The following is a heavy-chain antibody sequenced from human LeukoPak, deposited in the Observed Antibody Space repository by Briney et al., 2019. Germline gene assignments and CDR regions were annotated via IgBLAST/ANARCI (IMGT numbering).Heavy chain of an antibody. CDR3: ARDRVVVVTGYYYYYMDV. CDR2: IYYSGST. Sequence: SETLSLTSTVSGGSISSGGYYWSWIRQHPGKGLEWIGYIYYSGSTYYNPSLKSRVTISVDTSKNQFSLKLSSVTAADTAVYYCARDRVVVVTGYYYYYMDVWGKGTTVTVSS. V-gene: IGHV4-31*03. CDR1: GGSISSGGYY. D-gene: IGHD2-21*02. J-gene: IGHJ6*03.